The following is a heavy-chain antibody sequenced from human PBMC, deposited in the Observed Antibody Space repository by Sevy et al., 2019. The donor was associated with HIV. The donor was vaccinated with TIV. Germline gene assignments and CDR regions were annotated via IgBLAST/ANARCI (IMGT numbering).Heavy chain of an antibody. CDR3: ASRYYDSTGYYYPLDY. CDR2: VSYDGNNK. V-gene: IGHV3-30*04. J-gene: IGHJ4*02. CDR1: GFTFSSYA. Sequence: GGSLRLSCTASGFTFSSYAMYWVRPAPGKGLEWVAVVSYDGNNKDYADSVKGRFTISRDNSKNSRYLQMNSLRAEDTAVYYCASRYYDSTGYYYPLDYWGQGTLVTVSS. D-gene: IGHD3-22*01.